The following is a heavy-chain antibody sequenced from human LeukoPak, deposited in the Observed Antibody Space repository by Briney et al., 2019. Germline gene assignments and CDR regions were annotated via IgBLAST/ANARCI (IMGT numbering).Heavy chain of an antibody. D-gene: IGHD3-16*01. Sequence: MPSETLSPTCTVSSASISISSYYSGWLREPPWKGLVWIGSIYYSGSTYCNPSFKCRVTISVDTSKNQFSLKLSSVTASDTAVYYCARSTRPGGFDYWGQGTLVTASS. V-gene: IGHV4-39*01. J-gene: IGHJ4*02. CDR2: IYYSGST. CDR1: SASISISSYY. CDR3: ARSTRPGGFDY.